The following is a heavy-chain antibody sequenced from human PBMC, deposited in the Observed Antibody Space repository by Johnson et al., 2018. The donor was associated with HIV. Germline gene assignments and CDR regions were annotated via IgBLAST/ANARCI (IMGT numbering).Heavy chain of an antibody. Sequence: VLLVESGGGLVQPGRSLRLSCAASGFTFDDYAMHWVRQAPGKGLEWVSGISWNSGSIGYADSVKGRFTISRDNAKNSLYLQMNSLRAEDTALYYCAKDKVAWGAMVGGGAFDIWG. V-gene: IGHV3-9*01. CDR1: GFTFDDYA. CDR2: ISWNSGSI. D-gene: IGHD5-18*01. CDR3: AKDKVAWGAMVGGGAFDI. J-gene: IGHJ3*02.